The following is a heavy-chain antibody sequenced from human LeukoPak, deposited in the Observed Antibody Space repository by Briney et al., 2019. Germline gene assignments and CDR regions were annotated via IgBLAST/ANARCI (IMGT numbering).Heavy chain of an antibody. CDR2: INPNSGGT. Sequence: ASVKVSCKASGYTFIGYYMHWVRQAPGQGLEWMGWINPNSGGTNYAQKFQGRVTMTRDTSISTAYMELSRLRSDDTAVYYCAREGGDGIVGALRGYMDVWGKGTTVTVSS. D-gene: IGHD1-26*01. J-gene: IGHJ6*03. CDR1: GYTFIGYY. V-gene: IGHV1-2*02. CDR3: AREGGDGIVGALRGYMDV.